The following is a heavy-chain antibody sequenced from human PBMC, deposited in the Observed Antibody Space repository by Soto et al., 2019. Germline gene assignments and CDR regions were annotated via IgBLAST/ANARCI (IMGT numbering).Heavy chain of an antibody. Sequence: GVSLRLSCAASGFSYSSYWMSWVRQAPGKGLEWEANIKQDGSEKYYVDSVKGRFTISRDNPRKSLFLQMNSLRADDAAVYYCARDKYYYESSLYRLYDYWGQGTLVTVSS. CDR1: GFSYSSYW. J-gene: IGHJ4*02. V-gene: IGHV3-7*01. CDR2: IKQDGSEK. CDR3: ARDKYYYESSLYRLYDY. D-gene: IGHD3-22*01.